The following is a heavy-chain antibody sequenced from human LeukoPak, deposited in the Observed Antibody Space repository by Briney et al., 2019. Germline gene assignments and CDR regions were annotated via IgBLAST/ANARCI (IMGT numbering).Heavy chain of an antibody. CDR1: GGSFSGYY. D-gene: IGHD3-9*01. Sequence: SETLSLTCAVYGGSFSGYYWSWIRQPPGKGLEWIGEINHSGSTNYNPSLKSRVTISVDTSKNQFSLKLSSVTAADTAVYYCARGHQLYYDILTGYANGGYYSDYWGQGTLVTVSS. CDR3: ARGHQLYYDILTGYANGGYYSDY. V-gene: IGHV4-34*01. J-gene: IGHJ4*02. CDR2: INHSGST.